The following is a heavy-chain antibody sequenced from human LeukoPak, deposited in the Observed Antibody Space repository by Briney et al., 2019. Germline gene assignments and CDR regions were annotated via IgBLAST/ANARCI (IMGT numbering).Heavy chain of an antibody. V-gene: IGHV4-31*03. J-gene: IGHJ4*02. CDR3: ARGLAAGWSGVNYFDY. Sequence: SETLSLTCTVSGGSISSGGYYWSWIRQHPGKGLEWIGYIYYSGSTYYNPSLKSRATISVDTSKNQFSLKLSSVTAADTAVYYCARGLAAGWSGVNYFDYWGQGTLVTVSS. D-gene: IGHD6-19*01. CDR2: IYYSGST. CDR1: GGSISSGGYY.